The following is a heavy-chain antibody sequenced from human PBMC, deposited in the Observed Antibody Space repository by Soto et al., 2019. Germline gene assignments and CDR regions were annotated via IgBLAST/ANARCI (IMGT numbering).Heavy chain of an antibody. CDR1: GFRFSSSA. D-gene: IGHD4-17*01. CDR2: VSGYNANT. Sequence: ASVKVSCKTSGFRFSSSAVHWVRQARGHRLQWMGWVSGYNANTNYAQKLQGRVTITTDTSTSTAYMELRSLRSDDTAAYYCARDHYGGNGYLYGMDVWGQGTTVTVSS. V-gene: IGHV1-18*01. CDR3: ARDHYGGNGYLYGMDV. J-gene: IGHJ6*02.